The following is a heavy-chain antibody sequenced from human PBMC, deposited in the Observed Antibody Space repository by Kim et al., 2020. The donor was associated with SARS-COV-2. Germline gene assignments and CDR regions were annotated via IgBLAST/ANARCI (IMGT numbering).Heavy chain of an antibody. CDR1: GFTVSSNY. CDR2: IYSDDNT. Sequence: GGSLRLSCAASGFTVSSNYVSWVRQAPGKGLEWVSTIYSDDNTHYADSVKGRFTISRDNSKHTVYLQMDSLRAEDAAVYYCARGTRFYHESSGYYFDYWGQGTLVTVSS. CDR3: ARGTRFYHESSGYYFDY. D-gene: IGHD3-22*01. V-gene: IGHV3-53*01. J-gene: IGHJ4*02.